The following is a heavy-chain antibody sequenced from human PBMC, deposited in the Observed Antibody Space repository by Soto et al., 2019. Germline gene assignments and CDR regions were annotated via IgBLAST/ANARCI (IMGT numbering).Heavy chain of an antibody. Sequence: QVQLVQSGAEVKKPGASVKVSCKASGYTFTSYAMHWVRQAPGQRLEWMGWINAGNGNTKYSQKFQGRVTITRDTAASTAYMELSSLRFEDTAVYYCARVRMVREFIMQDYYYYAMDVWGQGTTVTVSS. CDR1: GYTFTSYA. CDR2: INAGNGNT. V-gene: IGHV1-3*01. CDR3: ARVRMVREFIMQDYYYYAMDV. J-gene: IGHJ6*02. D-gene: IGHD3-10*01.